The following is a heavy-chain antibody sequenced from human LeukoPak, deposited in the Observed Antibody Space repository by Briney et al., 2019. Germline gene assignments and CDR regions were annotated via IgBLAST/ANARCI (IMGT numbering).Heavy chain of an antibody. CDR1: GFTFDDYG. CDR2: IKVNGGST. D-gene: IGHD5-24*01. J-gene: IGHJ6*03. V-gene: IGHV3-20*04. CDR3: ARERGGGYTNYYYYSMDV. Sequence: RGSLRLSCAASGFTFDDYGMSWVRQAAGKGLEWVSGIKVNGGSTAYADSVKGRFSISRDNAKNSLYLQMNSLRAEDTALYYCARERGGGYTNYYYYSMDVWGKGTTVAVSS.